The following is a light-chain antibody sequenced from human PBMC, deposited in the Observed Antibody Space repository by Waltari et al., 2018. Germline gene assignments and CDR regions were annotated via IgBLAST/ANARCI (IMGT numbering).Light chain of an antibody. CDR1: RSLLHSNGYNY. V-gene: IGKV2-28*01. J-gene: IGKJ4*01. Sequence: DIVMTQSPLSLPVTPGEPASISCRSSRSLLHSNGYNYLDWYLQKPGQSPQLLIYLGSNRAAGVPDRVSGSGSGTDFTLKISRVEAEDVGVYYCMQALQAPLTFGGGTKVEIK. CDR2: LGS. CDR3: MQALQAPLT.